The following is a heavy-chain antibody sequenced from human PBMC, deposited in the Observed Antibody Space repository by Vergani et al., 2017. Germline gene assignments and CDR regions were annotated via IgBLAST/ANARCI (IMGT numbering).Heavy chain of an antibody. D-gene: IGHD6-13*01. Sequence: EVQLVESGGGLVQPGGSLRLSCAASGFTFSSYSMNWVRQAPGKGLEWVANIKQDGSEKYYVDSVKGRFTISRDNAKNSLYLQMNSLRAEDTAVYYCARDRYSSSYYYFDYWGQGTLVTVSS. CDR3: ARDRYSSSYYYFDY. V-gene: IGHV3-7*03. J-gene: IGHJ4*02. CDR2: IKQDGSEK. CDR1: GFTFSSYS.